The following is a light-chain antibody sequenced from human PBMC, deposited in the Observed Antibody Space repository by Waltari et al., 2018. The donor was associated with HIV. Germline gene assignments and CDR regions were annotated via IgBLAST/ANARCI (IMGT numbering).Light chain of an antibody. J-gene: IGKJ5*01. CDR3: QQDASSPIT. CDR2: DAS. V-gene: IGKV3D-20*01. CDR1: QGVSSAY. Sequence: EIVLTQSPATLSLSPGENATLSCGASQGVSSAYLAWYQQRPGLAPRLLIYDASTRATGIPDRFSGSGSGTDFTLTISRLEPEDFAVYFCQQDASSPITFGQGTRLEIK.